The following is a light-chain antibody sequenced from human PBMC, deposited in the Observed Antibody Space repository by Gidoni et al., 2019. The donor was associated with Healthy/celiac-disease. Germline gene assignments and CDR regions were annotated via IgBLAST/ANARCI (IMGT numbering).Light chain of an antibody. CDR3: QQYNSYSGT. CDR2: KAS. J-gene: IGKJ1*01. V-gene: IGKV1-5*03. CDR1: QRISNW. Sequence: IQMTQSPSPLSASVGDRVTITCRASQRISNWLAWYQQKPGKAPKRLIYKASSLESGVPSRFSGSESGTEFTLTISSLQPDDFATYYCQQYNSYSGTFXRXTKVEIK.